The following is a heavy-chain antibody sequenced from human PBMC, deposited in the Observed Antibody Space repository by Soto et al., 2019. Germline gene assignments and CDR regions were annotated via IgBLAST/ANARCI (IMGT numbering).Heavy chain of an antibody. J-gene: IGHJ6*02. CDR3: ARAPITIFGVVPRSPRGMDV. Sequence: SETLSLTCTVSGGSISSGGYYWSWIRQHPGKGLEWIGYIYYSGSTYYNPSLKSRVTMSVDTSKNQFSLKLSSVTAADTAVYYCARAPITIFGVVPRSPRGMDVWGQGTTVTVSS. CDR1: GGSISSGGYY. V-gene: IGHV4-31*03. D-gene: IGHD3-3*01. CDR2: IYYSGST.